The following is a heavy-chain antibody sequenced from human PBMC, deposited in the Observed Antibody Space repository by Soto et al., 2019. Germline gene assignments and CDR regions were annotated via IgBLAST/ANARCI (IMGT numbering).Heavy chain of an antibody. J-gene: IGHJ4*02. CDR1: GGSISSYY. D-gene: IGHD1-20*01. V-gene: IGHV4-59*01. Sequence: SETLSLTCTVSGGSISSYYWSWIRQPPGKGLEWIGYVYYSGTTNYNPSLKSRVTISVDTSKSQFSLKLSSVTAADTAVYYCASSYNWNDGFDYWGQGTLVTVSS. CDR2: VYYSGTT. CDR3: ASSYNWNDGFDY.